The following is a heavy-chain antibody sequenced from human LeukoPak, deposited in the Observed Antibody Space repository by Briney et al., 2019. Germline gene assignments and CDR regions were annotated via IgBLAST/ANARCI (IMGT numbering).Heavy chain of an antibody. CDR3: ARGARYNWNPDAFDI. Sequence: PGGSLRLSCAASGFTFSSYSMNWVRQAPGKGLEWVSSISSSSSYIYYADSVKGRFTISRDNAKNSLYLQMNSLRAEDTAVYYCARGARYNWNPDAFDIWGQGTMVTVSS. J-gene: IGHJ3*02. CDR1: GFTFSSYS. CDR2: ISSSSSYI. V-gene: IGHV3-21*01. D-gene: IGHD1-20*01.